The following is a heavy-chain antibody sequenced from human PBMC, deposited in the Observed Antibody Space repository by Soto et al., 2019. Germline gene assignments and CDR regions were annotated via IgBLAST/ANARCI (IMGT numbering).Heavy chain of an antibody. D-gene: IGHD3-16*01. CDR1: GYTFTSYG. CDR2: INPYNGNT. CDR3: ARDWFGIDY. J-gene: IGHJ4*02. Sequence: QVQLVQSGAEVKKPGASVKVACKPSGYTFTSYGITGVRQAPGQGLEWMGWINPYNGNTNYAQKLQGRVTMTTDTSTNTAYMELRSLRSDDTAVYYCARDWFGIDYWGQGTLVTVSS. V-gene: IGHV1-18*01.